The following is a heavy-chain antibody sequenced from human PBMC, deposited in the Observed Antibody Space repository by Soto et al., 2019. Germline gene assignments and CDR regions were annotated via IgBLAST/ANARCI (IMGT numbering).Heavy chain of an antibody. V-gene: IGHV3-33*01. J-gene: IGHJ4*02. D-gene: IGHD2-2*02. CDR1: GFTFSSYG. Sequence: PGGSLRLSCAASGFTFSSYGMHWVRQAPGKGLEWVAVIWYDGSNKYYADSVKGRFTISRDNSKNTLYLQMNSLRAEDTAVYYCAHTQGIVLVPAAIWYWGQGTLVTVSS. CDR3: AHTQGIVLVPAAIWY. CDR2: IWYDGSNK.